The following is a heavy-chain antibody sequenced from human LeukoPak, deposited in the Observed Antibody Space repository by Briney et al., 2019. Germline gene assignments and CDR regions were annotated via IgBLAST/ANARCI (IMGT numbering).Heavy chain of an antibody. D-gene: IGHD3-10*01. V-gene: IGHV4-59*08. Sequence: SETLSLTCTVSGGSISSYYWSWIRQPPGKGLEWIGYIYYSGSTNYNPSLKSRVTISVDTSKNQFSLKLSSVTAADTAVYYCARHGEEQDYYGSGSYYTVDYWGQGTLVTVSS. CDR3: ARHGEEQDYYGSGSYYTVDY. CDR2: IYYSGST. J-gene: IGHJ4*02. CDR1: GGSISSYY.